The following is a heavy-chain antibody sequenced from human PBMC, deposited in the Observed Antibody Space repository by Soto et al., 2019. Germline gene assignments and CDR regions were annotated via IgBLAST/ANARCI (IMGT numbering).Heavy chain of an antibody. CDR3: AKSHSSESSGYYSSFDF. J-gene: IGHJ4*02. CDR1: GFTFSSFF. Sequence: PGGSLRLSCAASGFTFSSFFMQWVRQAPGKGLEWVAVISHDGTNKYYADSVKGRFTISRDNSKNTLYLQMNSLRAEDTAVYYCAKSHSSESSGYYSSFDFWGQGSLVTVSS. V-gene: IGHV3-30*18. D-gene: IGHD3-22*01. CDR2: ISHDGTNK.